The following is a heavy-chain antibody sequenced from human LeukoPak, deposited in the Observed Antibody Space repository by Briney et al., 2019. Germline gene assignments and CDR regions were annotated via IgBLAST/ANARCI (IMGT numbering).Heavy chain of an antibody. J-gene: IGHJ3*02. CDR3: ARRIPSAGDAFDI. CDR1: GYNFTTYW. Sequence: GESLKISCKGSGYNFTTYWIGWVRQMPGKGPEWMGIIYPGDFDTRYSPSFQGQVIISADKSIRIAYLQWSSLKASDTAMYYCARRIPSAGDAFDIWGQGTMVTVSS. D-gene: IGHD5-18*01. V-gene: IGHV5-51*01. CDR2: IYPGDFDT.